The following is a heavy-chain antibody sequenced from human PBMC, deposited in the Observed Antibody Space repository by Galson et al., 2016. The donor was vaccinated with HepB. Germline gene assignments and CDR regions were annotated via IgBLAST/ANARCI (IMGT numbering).Heavy chain of an antibody. CDR2: VSDDGTNK. CDR1: GFIFSSYG. D-gene: IGHD3-16*01. V-gene: IGHV3-30*03. Sequence: LRLSCAASGFIFSSYGMHWVRQAPGKGLEWVAVVSDDGTNKYYADSVKGRFTISKDNSKNTLYLQINSLRGEDTAVYYCSRPRGTSYYYYGMDVWGQGTTVSVSS. J-gene: IGHJ6*02. CDR3: SRPRGTSYYYYGMDV.